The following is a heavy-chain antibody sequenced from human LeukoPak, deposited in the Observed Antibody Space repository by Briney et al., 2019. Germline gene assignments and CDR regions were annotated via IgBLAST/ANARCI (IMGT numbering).Heavy chain of an antibody. J-gene: IGHJ6*02. V-gene: IGHV4-34*01. Sequence: PSETLSLTCAVYGGSFSGYYWSWIRQPPGKGLEWIGEINHSGSTNYNPSLKSRVTISVDTSKNQFSLKLSSVTAADTAVYYCARVGRVYYGMDVWGQGTTVTVSS. CDR3: ARVGRVYYGMDV. D-gene: IGHD3-10*01. CDR2: INHSGST. CDR1: GGSFSGYY.